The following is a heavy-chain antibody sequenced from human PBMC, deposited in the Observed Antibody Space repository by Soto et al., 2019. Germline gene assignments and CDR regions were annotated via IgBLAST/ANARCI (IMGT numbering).Heavy chain of an antibody. CDR2: IYYGGST. D-gene: IGHD3-22*01. Sequence: SETLSLTCTVSGGSISSSSYYWGWIRQPTGKGLEWSGSIYYGGSTYYNPSLKSRVTISVDTSKNQFSLKLSSVTAADMAVYYCARRKKTWLDYWGQGTLVTVSS. CDR3: ARRKKTWLDY. CDR1: GGSISSSSYY. J-gene: IGHJ4*02. V-gene: IGHV4-39*01.